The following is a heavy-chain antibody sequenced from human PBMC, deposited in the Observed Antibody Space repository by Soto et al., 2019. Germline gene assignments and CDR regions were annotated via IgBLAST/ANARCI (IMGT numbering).Heavy chain of an antibody. Sequence: PSETLSLTCAVSGYSISSSNWWGWIRQPPGKGLEWIGYIYYSGTTYYNPSLKSRVTMSVDTSKNQFSLKLTSVTAADTAVYYCATSNWFDPWGQGTLVTVSS. J-gene: IGHJ5*02. CDR1: GYSISSSNW. CDR3: ATSNWFDP. CDR2: IYYSGTT. V-gene: IGHV4-28*01.